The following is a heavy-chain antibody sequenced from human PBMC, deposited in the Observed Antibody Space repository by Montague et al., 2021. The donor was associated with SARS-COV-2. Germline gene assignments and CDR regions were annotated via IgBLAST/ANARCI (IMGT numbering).Heavy chain of an antibody. Sequence: NDYAVSVKSRVTINPVTSKNQFSLQLNSVTPEDSAVYYCARAGSLGNFDYWGQGTLVTVSS. D-gene: IGHD3-10*01. J-gene: IGHJ4*02. CDR3: ARAGSLGNFDY. CDR2: N. V-gene: IGHV6-1*01.